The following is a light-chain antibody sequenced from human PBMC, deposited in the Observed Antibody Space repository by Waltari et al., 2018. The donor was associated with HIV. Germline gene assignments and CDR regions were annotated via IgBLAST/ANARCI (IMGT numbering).Light chain of an antibody. J-gene: IGLJ2*01. V-gene: IGLV2-23*01. CDR1: SSDMGDYNL. CDR3: CSDGGSSNCL. Sequence: QAALNQPSSVSGSRGRSITTSCTGTSSDMGDYNLVSCEQQPPSTPPNLIIDEGIQRPSVASHLFSVSTSAYAAPLTTAVLQAEDAADYCCCSDGGSSNCLFGGGTKLTVL. CDR2: EGI.